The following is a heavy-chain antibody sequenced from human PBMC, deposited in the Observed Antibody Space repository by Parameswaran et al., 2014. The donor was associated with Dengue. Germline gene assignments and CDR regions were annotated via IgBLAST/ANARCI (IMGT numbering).Heavy chain of an antibody. CDR2: IKQDGSEK. V-gene: IGHV3-7*01. Sequence: RWIRQPPGKGLEWVANIKQDGSEKYYVDSVKGRFTISRDNAKNSLYLQMNSLRAEDTAVYYCARGGYGSGSYYNVYYYYGMDVWGQGTTVTVSS. J-gene: IGHJ6*02. CDR3: ARGGYGSGSYYNVYYYYGMDV. D-gene: IGHD3-10*01.